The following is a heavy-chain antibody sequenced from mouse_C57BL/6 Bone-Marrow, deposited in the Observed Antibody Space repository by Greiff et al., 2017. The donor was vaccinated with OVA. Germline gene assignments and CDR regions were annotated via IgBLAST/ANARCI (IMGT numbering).Heavy chain of an antibody. D-gene: IGHD1-1*01. CDR3: ARSGESAITTVVPHYFDY. CDR1: GYTFTSYW. CDR2: INPSNGGT. J-gene: IGHJ2*01. Sequence: QVQLQQPGPELVKPGASVKLSCKASGYTFTSYWMHWVKQRPGQGLEWIGNINPSNGGTNYNEKFKSKATLTVDKSSSTAYMQLSSLTSEDSAVYYCARSGESAITTVVPHYFDYWGQGTTLTVSS. V-gene: IGHV1-53*01.